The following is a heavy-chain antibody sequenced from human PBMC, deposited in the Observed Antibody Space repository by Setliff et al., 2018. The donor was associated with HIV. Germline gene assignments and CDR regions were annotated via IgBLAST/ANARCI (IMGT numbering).Heavy chain of an antibody. J-gene: IGHJ3*02. CDR3: ARFYGSYDVGGFDI. D-gene: IGHD3-16*01. CDR2: MNPDGSNT. CDR1: GYSFITYW. Sequence: GESLKISCKGSGYSFITYWIGWVRQRPGKGLEWMGIMNPDGSNTRYSTSFQGQVTISVDESISTAYLQWSSLKASDTAFYYCARFYGSYDVGGFDIWGQGTKVTVSS. V-gene: IGHV5-51*01.